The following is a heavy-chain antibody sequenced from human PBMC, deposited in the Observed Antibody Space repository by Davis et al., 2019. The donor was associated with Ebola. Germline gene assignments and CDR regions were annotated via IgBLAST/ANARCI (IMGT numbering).Heavy chain of an antibody. D-gene: IGHD6-19*01. V-gene: IGHV1-2*02. CDR2: INPNSGGT. CDR3: ARDFDSGWYYYYMDV. CDR1: GYTFTGYY. J-gene: IGHJ6*03. Sequence: ASVKVSCKASGYTFTGYYMHWVRQAPGQGLEWMGWINPNSGGTNYAQKFQGRVTMTRDTSISTAYMELSRLRSDDTAVYYCARDFDSGWYYYYMDVWGKGTTVTVSS.